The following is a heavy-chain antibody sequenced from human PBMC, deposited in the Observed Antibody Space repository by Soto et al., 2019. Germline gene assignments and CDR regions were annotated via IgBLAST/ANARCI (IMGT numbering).Heavy chain of an antibody. Sequence: QVQLQESGPGLVKPSETLSLTCSVSGGSITRCGYYWSRIRQHPGKGLEWIGYIYNSGTTYYNPSLKSRVTISVDTSKNQFSLKLTSVTAADTAVYYCARDPAPWGQGTLVTVSS. V-gene: IGHV4-31*03. CDR1: GGSITRCGYY. CDR2: IYNSGTT. J-gene: IGHJ5*02. CDR3: ARDPAP.